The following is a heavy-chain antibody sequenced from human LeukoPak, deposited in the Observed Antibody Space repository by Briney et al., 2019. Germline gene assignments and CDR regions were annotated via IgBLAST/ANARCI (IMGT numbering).Heavy chain of an antibody. D-gene: IGHD4-11*01. CDR1: GGSISSYY. CDR2: IYHSGNT. V-gene: IGHV4-59*12. J-gene: IGHJ4*02. Sequence: SETLSLTCTVSGGSISSYYWSWIRQPPGKGLEWIGSIYHSGNTYYNPSLKSRVTISVDTSKNQFSLKLSSLTAADTAVYYCAREGTVTTAPFDYWGQGTLVTVSS. CDR3: AREGTVTTAPFDY.